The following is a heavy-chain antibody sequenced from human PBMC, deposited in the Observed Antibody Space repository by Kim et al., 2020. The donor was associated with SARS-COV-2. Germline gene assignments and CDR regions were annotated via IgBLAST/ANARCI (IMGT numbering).Heavy chain of an antibody. CDR1: GYTFTGYY. Sequence: ASVKVSCKASGYTFTGYYMHWVRQAPGQGLEWMGWINPNSGGTNYAQKFQGRVTMTRDTSISTAYMELSRLRSDDTAVYYCARDVPDQNSYDYVWGSYRPPTYYFDYWGQGTLVTVSS. J-gene: IGHJ4*02. CDR2: INPNSGGT. D-gene: IGHD3-16*02. CDR3: ARDVPDQNSYDYVWGSYRPPTYYFDY. V-gene: IGHV1-2*02.